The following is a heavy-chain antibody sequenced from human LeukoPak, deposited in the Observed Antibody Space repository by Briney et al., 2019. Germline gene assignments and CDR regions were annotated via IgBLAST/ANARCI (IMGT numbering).Heavy chain of an antibody. CDR3: ARDKYGYFQH. D-gene: IGHD2-8*01. V-gene: IGHV4-59*01. CDR2: IYYSGST. Sequence: PSETLSPTCTVSGGSISSYYWSWIRQPPGKGLEWIGYIYYSGSTNYNPSLKSRVTISVDTSKNQFSLKLSSVTAADTAVYYCARDKYGYFQHWGQGTLVTVSS. J-gene: IGHJ1*01. CDR1: GGSISSYY.